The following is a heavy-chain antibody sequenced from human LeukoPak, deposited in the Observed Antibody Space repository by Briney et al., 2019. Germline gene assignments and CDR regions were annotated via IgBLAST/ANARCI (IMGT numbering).Heavy chain of an antibody. CDR3: ARDGWYYDFWRNNWFDP. V-gene: IGHV1-2*02. J-gene: IGHJ5*02. Sequence: ASVKVSCKASGYTFTSYYMHWVRQAPGQGLEWMGWINPNSGGTNYAQKFQGRVTMTRDTSISTAYMELSRLRSDDTAVYYCARDGWYYDFWRNNWFDPWGQGTLVTVSS. CDR2: INPNSGGT. CDR1: GYTFTSYY. D-gene: IGHD3-3*01.